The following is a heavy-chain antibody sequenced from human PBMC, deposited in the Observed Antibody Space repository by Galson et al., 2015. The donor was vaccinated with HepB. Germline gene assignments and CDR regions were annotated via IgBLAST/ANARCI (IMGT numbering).Heavy chain of an antibody. V-gene: IGHV3-30*04. J-gene: IGHJ2*01. D-gene: IGHD4-17*01. CDR2: ISDDGSKK. Sequence: SLRLSCAASGFTFSNYAMHWVRQAPGKGLEWVAVISDDGSKKSYADSVKGRFTVSRDNSKNTLDLQMTSLRAEDTAVYYCAGSGAYGDFQGGYFDLWGRGTLVTVSS. CDR1: GFTFSNYA. CDR3: AGSGAYGDFQGGYFDL.